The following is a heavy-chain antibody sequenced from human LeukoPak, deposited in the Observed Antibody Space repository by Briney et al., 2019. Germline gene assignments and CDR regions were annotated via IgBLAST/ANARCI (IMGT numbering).Heavy chain of an antibody. V-gene: IGHV3-53*01. CDR1: GFTFSSYA. D-gene: IGHD4/OR15-4a*01. J-gene: IGHJ4*02. Sequence: GGSLRLSCAASGFTFSSYAMNWVRQAPGKGLEWVSFIYSDNTHYSDSVKGRFTISRDNSKNTLYLQMNSLRAEDTAVYYCARRAGAYSHPYDYWGQGTLVTVSS. CDR3: ARRAGAYSHPYDY. CDR2: IYSDNT.